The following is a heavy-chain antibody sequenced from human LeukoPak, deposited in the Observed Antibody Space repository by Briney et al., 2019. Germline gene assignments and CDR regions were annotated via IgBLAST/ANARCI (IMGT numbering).Heavy chain of an antibody. CDR3: ARAKRIAAAHKTYYFDY. J-gene: IGHJ4*02. V-gene: IGHV1-24*01. CDR1: GYTLTELS. Sequence: GASVKVSCKVSGYTLTELSMHWVRQAPGKGLEWMGGFDPEDGETIYAQKFQGRVTITRNTSISTAYMELSSLRSEDTAVYYCARAKRIAAAHKTYYFDYWGQGTLVTVSS. CDR2: FDPEDGET. D-gene: IGHD6-13*01.